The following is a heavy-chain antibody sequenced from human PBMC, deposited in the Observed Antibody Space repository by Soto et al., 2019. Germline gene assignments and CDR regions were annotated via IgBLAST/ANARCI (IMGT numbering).Heavy chain of an antibody. CDR2: IWYDGSNK. D-gene: IGHD2-15*01. Sequence: QVQLVESGGGVVQPGRSLRLSCAASGFTFSSYGMHWVRQAPGKGLEWVAVIWYDGSNKYYADSVKGRFTISRDNSKNTLYLQMNSLRAEDTAVYYCASGYCSGGSCYSYYYYGMGVWGQGTTVTVSS. CDR1: GFTFSSYG. V-gene: IGHV3-33*01. CDR3: ASGYCSGGSCYSYYYYGMGV. J-gene: IGHJ6*02.